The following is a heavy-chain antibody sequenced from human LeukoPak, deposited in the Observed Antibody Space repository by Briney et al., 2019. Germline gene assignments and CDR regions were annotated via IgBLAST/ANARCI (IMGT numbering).Heavy chain of an antibody. CDR3: ARDFRKRYYYGSSGSYFDY. V-gene: IGHV4-59*01. CDR2: IYYSGST. J-gene: IGHJ4*02. D-gene: IGHD3-22*01. CDR1: GGSISSYY. Sequence: PSETLSLTCTVSGGSISSYYWSWIRQPPGKGLEWIGYIYYSGSTNYNPSLKSRVTISVDTSKNQFSLKLSSVTAADTAVYYCARDFRKRYYYGSSGSYFDYWGQGTLVTVSS.